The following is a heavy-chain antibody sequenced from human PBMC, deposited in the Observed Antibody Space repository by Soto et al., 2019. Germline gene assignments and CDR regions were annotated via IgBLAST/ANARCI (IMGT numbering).Heavy chain of an antibody. CDR1: GFTFTSSA. CDR2: IVVGSGNT. J-gene: IGHJ6*02. Sequence: SVKVSCKASGFTFTSSAMQWVRQARGQRLEWIGWIVVGSGNTNYAQKFQERVTITRDMSTSTAYMELSSLRSEDTAVYCCAAADSSGYYSNYYYGMDVWGQGTTVTVSS. D-gene: IGHD3-22*01. CDR3: AAADSSGYYSNYYYGMDV. V-gene: IGHV1-58*02.